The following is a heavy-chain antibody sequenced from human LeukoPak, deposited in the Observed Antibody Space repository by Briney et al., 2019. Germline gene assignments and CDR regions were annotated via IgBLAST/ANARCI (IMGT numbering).Heavy chain of an antibody. V-gene: IGHV3-30*02. Sequence: GGSLRLSCAASGFTFSSYGMHWVRQAPGKGLEWVAFIRYDGSNKYYADSVKGRFTISRDNSKNTLYLQMNSLRAEDTAVYYCAGNYYGSGSYYPEYFGYWGQGTLVTVSS. CDR3: AGNYYGSGSYYPEYFGY. CDR2: IRYDGSNK. J-gene: IGHJ4*02. CDR1: GFTFSSYG. D-gene: IGHD3-10*01.